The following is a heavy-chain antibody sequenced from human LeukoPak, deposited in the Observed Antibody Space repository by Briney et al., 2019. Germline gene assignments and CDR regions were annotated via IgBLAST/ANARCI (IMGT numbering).Heavy chain of an antibody. CDR3: ARDSIIQLWLGGSGKPDY. Sequence: PGGSMRLSCVASGLTFSSSAMSWVRQAPGKGLEWVAVIWYDGSNKYYADSVKGRFTISRDNSKNTLCLQMNSLRAEDTAVYYCARDSIIQLWLGGSGKPDYWGQGTLVTVSS. V-gene: IGHV3-33*08. J-gene: IGHJ4*02. CDR1: GLTFSSSA. D-gene: IGHD5-18*01. CDR2: IWYDGSNK.